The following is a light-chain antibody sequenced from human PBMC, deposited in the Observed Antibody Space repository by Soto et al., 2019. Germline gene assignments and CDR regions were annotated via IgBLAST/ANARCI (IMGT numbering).Light chain of an antibody. CDR3: CSYAGSSTYV. CDR2: EGS. J-gene: IGLJ1*01. CDR1: SSDVGSYNL. Sequence: HSVLTQPASVSGSPGQSITISCTGTSSDVGSYNLVSWYQQHPGKAPKLMIYEGSKRPSGVSNRFSGSKSGNTASLTISGLQAEDEADYYCCSYAGSSTYVFGTGNKVXVL. V-gene: IGLV2-23*01.